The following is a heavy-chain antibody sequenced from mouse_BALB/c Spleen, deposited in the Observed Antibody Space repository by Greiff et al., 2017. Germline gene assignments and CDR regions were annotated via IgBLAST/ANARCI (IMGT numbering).Heavy chain of an antibody. CDR1: GFTFSSYA. V-gene: IGHV5-6-5*01. J-gene: IGHJ4*01. D-gene: IGHD1-1*01. Sequence: EVMLVESGGGLVKPGGSLKLSCAASGFTFSSYAMSWVRQTPEKRLEWVASISSGGSTYYPDSVKGRFTISRDNARNILYLQMSSLRSEDTAMYYCARGGDGSSYGDAMDYWGQGTSVTVSS. CDR2: ISSGGST. CDR3: ARGGDGSSYGDAMDY.